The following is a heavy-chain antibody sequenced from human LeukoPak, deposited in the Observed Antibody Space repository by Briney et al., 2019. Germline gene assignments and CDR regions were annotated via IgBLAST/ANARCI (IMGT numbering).Heavy chain of an antibody. CDR1: GFTFDDYI. V-gene: IGHV3-43*01. J-gene: IGHJ6*03. CDR3: TKWMTYSHNIYFMDV. CDR2: IKWDGSRT. Sequence: GGSLSLSCTASGFTFDDYIMHWVRQAPGKGLEWVSLIKWDGSRTQYADSVKGRFISSRDNSKNSLYLQMNSLRSEDTALYYCTKWMTYSHNIYFMDVWGRGTTVTVSS. D-gene: IGHD2-21*01.